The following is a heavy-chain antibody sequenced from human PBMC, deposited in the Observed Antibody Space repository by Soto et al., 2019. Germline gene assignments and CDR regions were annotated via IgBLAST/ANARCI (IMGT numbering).Heavy chain of an antibody. D-gene: IGHD3-3*01. J-gene: IGHJ6*02. CDR3: ARDRYDFWSGYLRKITGYGMDV. CDR1: GFTFSSYW. V-gene: IGHV3-7*01. CDR2: IKQEGSEK. Sequence: EVQLVESGGGLVQPGGSLRLSCAASGFTFSSYWMSWVRQAPGKGLEWVANIKQEGSEKYYVDSVKGRFTISRDNAKNSLYLQMNSLRAEDTAVYYCARDRYDFWSGYLRKITGYGMDVWGQGTTVTVSS.